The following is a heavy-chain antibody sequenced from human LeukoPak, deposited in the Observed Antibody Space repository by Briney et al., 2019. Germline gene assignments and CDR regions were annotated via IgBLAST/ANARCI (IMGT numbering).Heavy chain of an antibody. V-gene: IGHV3-21*01. Sequence: PGGSLRLSCAASGFTFSSYAMSWVRQAPGKGLEWVSSISSSSSYIYYADSVKGRFTISRDNAKNSLYLQMNSLRAEDTAVYYCAREVTDYYDSSGYFGYWGQGTLVTVSS. CDR3: AREVTDYYDSSGYFGY. D-gene: IGHD3-22*01. CDR1: GFTFSSYA. CDR2: ISSSSSYI. J-gene: IGHJ4*02.